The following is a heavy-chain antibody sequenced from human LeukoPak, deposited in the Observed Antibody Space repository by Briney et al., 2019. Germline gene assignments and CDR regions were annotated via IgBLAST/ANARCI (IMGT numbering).Heavy chain of an antibody. Sequence: GGSLRLSCAASGFTFSSYAITWVRQAPGKGLEWVSAVSSNGAKTYYADSVKGRFTISRDNSKNTLYLQMNSLRAEDTAVYYCARDQNYYDSSGTFDYWGQGTLVTVSS. CDR2: VSSNGAKT. CDR3: ARDQNYYDSSGTFDY. V-gene: IGHV3-23*01. D-gene: IGHD3-22*01. J-gene: IGHJ4*02. CDR1: GFTFSSYA.